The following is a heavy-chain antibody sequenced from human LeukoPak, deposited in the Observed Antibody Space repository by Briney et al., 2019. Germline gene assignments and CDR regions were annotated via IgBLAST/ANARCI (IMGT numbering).Heavy chain of an antibody. CDR3: AKDSWQFAPDYYYYMDV. D-gene: IGHD2-15*01. V-gene: IGHV3-30*02. J-gene: IGHJ6*03. CDR2: IRYDGSNK. CDR1: GFTFSSYA. Sequence: GGSLRLSCAASGFTFSSYAMHWVRQAPGKGLEWVTFIRYDGSNKYYADSVKGRFTISRDNSKNTLYLQMNSLRADDTAVYYCAKDSWQFAPDYYYYMDVWGKGTTVTVSS.